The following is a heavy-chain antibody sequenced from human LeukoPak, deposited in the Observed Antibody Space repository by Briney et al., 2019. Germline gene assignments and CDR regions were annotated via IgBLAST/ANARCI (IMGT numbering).Heavy chain of an antibody. CDR3: AREATYGGYFDY. Sequence: GASVKVSCKASGYTFSNDYIHWVRQAPGQGLEWMGIINPSDGTTRYAQKFQGRVTMTSDTSTSTVYMGLSGLRSEDTAVYYCAREATYGGYFDYWGQGTLVTVSS. J-gene: IGHJ4*02. CDR1: GYTFSNDY. D-gene: IGHD3-10*01. V-gene: IGHV1-46*01. CDR2: INPSDGTT.